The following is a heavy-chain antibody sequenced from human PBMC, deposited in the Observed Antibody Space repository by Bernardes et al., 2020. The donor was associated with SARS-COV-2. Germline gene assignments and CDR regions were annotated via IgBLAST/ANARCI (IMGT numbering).Heavy chain of an antibody. CDR1: GFTFNMYG. CDR3: AKDGYDFEIRKGNWYFDL. D-gene: IGHD2-2*01. CDR2: ISYEGSIK. J-gene: IGHJ2*01. V-gene: IGHV3-30*18. Sequence: GGSLRLSCVASGFTFNMYGMHWVRQAPGKGLEWVAVISYEGSIKYYADSVKGRFAISRDSSSKTLHLQMNSLRAEDTAVYYCAKDGYDFEIRKGNWYFDLWGRGTQVTVSS.